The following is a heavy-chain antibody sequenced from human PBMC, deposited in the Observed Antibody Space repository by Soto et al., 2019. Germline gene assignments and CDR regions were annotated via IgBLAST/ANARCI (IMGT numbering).Heavy chain of an antibody. CDR2: IYWDDDK. CDR1: GFSLSTSGVG. CDR3: AHSLYDYVWGTNWFDP. D-gene: IGHD3-16*01. V-gene: IGHV2-5*02. J-gene: IGHJ5*02. Sequence: QITLKESGPTLVKPTQTLTLTCTFSGFSLSTSGVGVGWIRQPPGKGLEWLALIYWDDDKRYRPSLKSRLTITKDTSKNQVVLTITNMDPVDTATYYCAHSLYDYVWGTNWFDPWGQGTLVTVSS.